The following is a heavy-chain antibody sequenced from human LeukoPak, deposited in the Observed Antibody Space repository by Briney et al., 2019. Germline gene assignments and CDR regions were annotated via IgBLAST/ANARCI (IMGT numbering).Heavy chain of an antibody. V-gene: IGHV4-59*01. CDR1: GGSISSYY. CDR3: ARQRGDYFDAFDI. CDR2: IYYSGST. J-gene: IGHJ3*02. Sequence: PSETLSLTCTVSGGSISSYYWSWIGQPPGKGLEWIGYIYYSGSTNYNPSLKSRVTISVDTSKNQFSLKLSSVTAADTAVYYCARQRGDYFDAFDIWGQGTMVTVSS. D-gene: IGHD4-17*01.